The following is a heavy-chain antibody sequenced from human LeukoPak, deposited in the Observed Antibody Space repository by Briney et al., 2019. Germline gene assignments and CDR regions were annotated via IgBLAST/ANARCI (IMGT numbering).Heavy chain of an antibody. CDR3: ARLLSFSQGDWFDP. CDR2: ISSSSSTI. Sequence: GGSLRLSCAASGFTFSSYSMNWVRQAPGKGLEWVSYISSSSSTIYYADSVKGRFTISRDNAKNSLYLQMNSLRAEDTAVYYCARLLSFSQGDWFDPWGQGTLVTVSS. V-gene: IGHV3-48*01. D-gene: IGHD2-2*01. CDR1: GFTFSSYS. J-gene: IGHJ5*02.